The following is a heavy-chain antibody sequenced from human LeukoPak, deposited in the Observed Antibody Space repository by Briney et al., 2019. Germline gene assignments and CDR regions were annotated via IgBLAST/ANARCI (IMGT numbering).Heavy chain of an antibody. Sequence: VRSLRLSCAASGFTFDDYAMHWVRQAPGKGLEWVSGISWNIGSIGYADSVKGRFTISRDNAKNSLYLQMNSLRAEDTALYYCAKDESSSSWYFDYWGKGTLVTVSS. CDR3: AKDESSSSWYFDY. CDR1: GFTFDDYA. CDR2: ISWNIGSI. J-gene: IGHJ4*02. D-gene: IGHD6-13*01. V-gene: IGHV3-9*01.